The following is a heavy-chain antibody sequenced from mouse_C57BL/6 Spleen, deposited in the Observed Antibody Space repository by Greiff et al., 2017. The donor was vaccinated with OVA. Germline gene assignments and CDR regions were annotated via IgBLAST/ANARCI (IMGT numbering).Heavy chain of an antibody. CDR1: GYAFSSSW. V-gene: IGHV1-82*01. CDR3: ARGGDGNGAMDY. CDR2: IYPGDGDT. Sequence: QVQLQQSGPELVKPGASVKISCKASGYAFSSSWMNWVKQRPGKGLEWIGRIYPGDGDTNYIGKFKGKATLTADKSPSTAYMQLSSLPSEDSAVYFCARGGDGNGAMDYWGQGTSVTVSS. J-gene: IGHJ4*01. D-gene: IGHD2-1*01.